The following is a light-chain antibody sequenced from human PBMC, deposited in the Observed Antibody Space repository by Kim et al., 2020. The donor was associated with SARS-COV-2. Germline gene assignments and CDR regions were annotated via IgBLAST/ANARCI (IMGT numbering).Light chain of an antibody. CDR2: GGN. CDR1: SLKSYY. Sequence: ALGQTVKSTCQGDSLKSYYAAWYQQKPGQTPLLVMYGGNHRPSGIPDRFSSSRTGSTASLTITGAQAGDEADYYCSSRDSSGDHLVFGGGTQLTVL. V-gene: IGLV3-19*01. CDR3: SSRDSSGDHLV. J-gene: IGLJ3*02.